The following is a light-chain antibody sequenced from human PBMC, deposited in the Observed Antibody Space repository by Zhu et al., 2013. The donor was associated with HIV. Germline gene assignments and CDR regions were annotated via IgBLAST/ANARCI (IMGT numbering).Light chain of an antibody. CDR3: QHYNNWPPG. CDR1: QSVSIN. J-gene: IGKJ5*01. CDR2: GAS. V-gene: IGKV3-15*01. Sequence: EIVLTQSPATLSVSPGERATLSCRASQSVSINLAWYQHKPGQAPRLLIYGASTRATGIPARFSGSGSGTEFTLTISSLQSEDSAVYFCQHYNNWPPGFGQGTRLEIK.